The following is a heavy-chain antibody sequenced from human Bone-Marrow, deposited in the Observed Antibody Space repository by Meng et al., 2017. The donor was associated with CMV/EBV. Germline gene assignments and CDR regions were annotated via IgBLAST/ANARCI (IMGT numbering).Heavy chain of an antibody. V-gene: IGHV4-59*01. Sequence: LRLSCTVSGGSISSYYWSWIRQPPGKGLEWIGYIYYSGSTNYNPSLKSRVTISVDTSKNQFSLKLSSVTAADTAVYYCARARFGFKHYYGMDVWGQGNTVNVSS. D-gene: IGHD3-16*01. J-gene: IGHJ6*02. CDR3: ARARFGFKHYYGMDV. CDR1: GGSISSYY. CDR2: IYYSGST.